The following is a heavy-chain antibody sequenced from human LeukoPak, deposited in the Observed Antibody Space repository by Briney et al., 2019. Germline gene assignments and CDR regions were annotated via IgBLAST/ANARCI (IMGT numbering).Heavy chain of an antibody. V-gene: IGHV3-7*01. CDR3: SNGIYDRSY. CDR2: IKQDGSEE. CDR1: GFTFTTYW. D-gene: IGHD3-22*01. J-gene: IGHJ4*02. Sequence: GGSLRLSCVASGFTFTTYWMAWVRQAPGKGLEWVANIKQDGSEEYYADSVRGRFTISRDNAKDSLYLLMNSLRAEDTAVYYCSNGIYDRSYWGQGTLVTVSS.